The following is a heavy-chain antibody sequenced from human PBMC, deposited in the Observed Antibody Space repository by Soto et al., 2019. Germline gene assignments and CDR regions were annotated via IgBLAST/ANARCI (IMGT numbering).Heavy chain of an antibody. CDR3: ARVPSGQQPGNWFDP. CDR1: GGSFSGYY. D-gene: IGHD6-13*01. CDR2: INHSGST. Sequence: QVQLQQWGAGLLKPSETLSLTCAVYGGSFSGYYWSWIRQPPGKGLEWIGEINHSGSTNYNPSLKSRVTISVDTSNNQFSLKLSSVTAAATAVYYCARVPSGQQPGNWFDPWGQGTLVTVSS. V-gene: IGHV4-34*01. J-gene: IGHJ5*02.